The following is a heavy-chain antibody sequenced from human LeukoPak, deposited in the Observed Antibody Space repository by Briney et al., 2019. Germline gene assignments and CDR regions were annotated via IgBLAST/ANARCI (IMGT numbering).Heavy chain of an antibody. D-gene: IGHD3-3*02. V-gene: IGHV3-74*03. CDR1: GFTFSSYW. J-gene: IGHJ3*02. CDR3: ARDRSIEDAFDI. CDR2: INIDGSST. Sequence: GGSLRLSCAASGFTFSSYWMHWVRQAPGKGLVWVSRINIDGSSTTYADSVKGRFASSRDNAKNTLFLQMNSLSPEDTAVYYCARDRSIEDAFDIWGQGTMVTVSS.